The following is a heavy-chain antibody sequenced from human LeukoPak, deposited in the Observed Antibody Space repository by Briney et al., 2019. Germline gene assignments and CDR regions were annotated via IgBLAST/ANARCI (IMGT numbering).Heavy chain of an antibody. V-gene: IGHV1-2*02. D-gene: IGHD6-13*01. J-gene: IGHJ4*02. CDR1: GYTFTGYY. CDR3: ARDGSSSLDY. Sequence: ASVTVSCKASGYTFTGYYMHWVRQAPGQGLEWMGWINPNSGGTNYAQKFQGRVTMTTDTSTSTAYMELRSLRSDDTAVYYCARDGSSSLDYWGQGTLVSVSS. CDR2: INPNSGGT.